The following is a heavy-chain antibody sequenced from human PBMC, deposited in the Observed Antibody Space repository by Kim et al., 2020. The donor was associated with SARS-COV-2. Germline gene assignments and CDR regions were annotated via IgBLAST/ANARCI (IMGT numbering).Heavy chain of an antibody. Sequence: YNPSLKSRVTILVDTSKNQLSLRLNTLTTADTAVYYCARDAATTGTCFDPWGQGTLVTVSS. J-gene: IGHJ5*02. V-gene: IGHV4-59*01. CDR3: ARDAATTGTCFDP. D-gene: IGHD6-13*01.